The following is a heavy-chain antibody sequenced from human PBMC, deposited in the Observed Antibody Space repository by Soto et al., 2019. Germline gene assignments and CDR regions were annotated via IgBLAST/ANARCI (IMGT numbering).Heavy chain of an antibody. J-gene: IGHJ6*02. Sequence: GDSVKIYCKASGYTFTSYGISWVRQAPGQGLEWMGWISAYNGNTNYAQKLQGRVTMTTDTSTSTAYMELRSLRSDDTAVYYCARDGSSGWSDYYYYGMDVWGQGTTVTVSS. V-gene: IGHV1-18*01. CDR2: ISAYNGNT. D-gene: IGHD6-19*01. CDR3: ARDGSSGWSDYYYYGMDV. CDR1: GYTFTSYG.